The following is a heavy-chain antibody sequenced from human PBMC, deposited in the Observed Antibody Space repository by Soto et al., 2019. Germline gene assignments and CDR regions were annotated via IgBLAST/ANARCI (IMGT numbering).Heavy chain of an antibody. Sequence: QVQLVQSGAEVKKPGSSVKVSCKASGGTFSSYAISWVRQAPGQGLEWMGGIIPIFGTAHYAQKFQGRVTITADESTSTAYMALTSLRSEDTAVYYCARVASGCYCYFDLWGRGTLVTVSS. CDR1: GGTFSSYA. D-gene: IGHD6-19*01. V-gene: IGHV1-69*01. J-gene: IGHJ2*01. CDR3: ARVASGCYCYFDL. CDR2: IIPIFGTA.